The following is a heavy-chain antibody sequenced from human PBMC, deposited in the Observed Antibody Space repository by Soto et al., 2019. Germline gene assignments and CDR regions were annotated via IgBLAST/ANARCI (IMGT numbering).Heavy chain of an antibody. Sequence: QVQLVQSGAEVKKPGSSVKVSCKASGGTFSSYAISWVRQAPGQGLEWMGGIIPIFGTANYAQKFQGRVTSTADKSTSTAYMELSRLRSEETDVYSCARDLMEYFEYGGQGTLVTVSS. CDR1: GGTFSSYA. J-gene: IGHJ4*02. CDR2: IIPIFGTA. V-gene: IGHV1-69*06. CDR3: ARDLMEYFEY. D-gene: IGHD1-1*01.